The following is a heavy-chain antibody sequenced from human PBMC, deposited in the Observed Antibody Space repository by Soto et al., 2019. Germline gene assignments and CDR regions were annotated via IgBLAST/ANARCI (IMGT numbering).Heavy chain of an antibody. Sequence: GGSLSLSCAASGFTFRSYSMNWVRQAPGKGLAWVSSIGSSSDYIYYADSLKGRFTISRDNAKNSLYLEMNSLRAEDTAVYYCARRITIFGVANDAFDIWGQGTMVTVSS. CDR3: ARRITIFGVANDAFDI. CDR1: GFTFRSYS. CDR2: IGSSSDYI. V-gene: IGHV3-21*01. J-gene: IGHJ3*02. D-gene: IGHD3-3*01.